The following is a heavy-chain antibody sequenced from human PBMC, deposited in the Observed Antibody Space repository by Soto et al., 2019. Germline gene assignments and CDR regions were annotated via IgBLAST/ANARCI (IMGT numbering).Heavy chain of an antibody. CDR2: ISYDGSNK. V-gene: IGHV3-30*03. D-gene: IGHD1-26*01. Sequence: QVQLVESGGGVVQPGRSLRLSCAASGFTFSSYGIHWVRQAPGKGLARVAVISYDGSNKYYADSVKRRFTLSRDNSKNTLYLQMHSLRTEDTAVYYCAMGPVPETWLDPWGQGTLVTVSS. CDR3: AMGPVPETWLDP. CDR1: GFTFSSYG. J-gene: IGHJ5*02.